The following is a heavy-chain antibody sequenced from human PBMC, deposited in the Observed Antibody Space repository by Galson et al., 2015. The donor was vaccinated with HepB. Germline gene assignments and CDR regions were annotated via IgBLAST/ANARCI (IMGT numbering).Heavy chain of an antibody. J-gene: IGHJ4*02. V-gene: IGHV1-2*06. CDR3: AVQYGYFVLFNY. Sequence: SVKVSCKASGYTFIGYNIHWVRQAPGQGLEWVGRISPNSGATNSAQKFQGRVTLTRDTSFGTAYMDLNRLTPDDTATYYCAVQYGYFVLFNYWGQGTLVSVSS. CDR2: ISPNSGAT. D-gene: IGHD4-17*01. CDR1: GYTFIGYN.